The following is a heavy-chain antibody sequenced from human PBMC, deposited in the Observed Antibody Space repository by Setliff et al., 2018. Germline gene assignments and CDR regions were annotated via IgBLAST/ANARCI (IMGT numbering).Heavy chain of an antibody. D-gene: IGHD1-26*01. V-gene: IGHV4-59*01. J-gene: IGHJ4*02. CDR2: VYYSGTA. Sequence: PSETLSLTCNVSGDSISGTYYWSWIRQPPGKGLEFIGYVYYSGTANYDPSLKSRVTMSVDTSKNQFSLKLRSVIAADTAVYYCARGGSYLYWGQGTLVTVSS. CDR3: ARGGSYLY. CDR1: GDSISGTYY.